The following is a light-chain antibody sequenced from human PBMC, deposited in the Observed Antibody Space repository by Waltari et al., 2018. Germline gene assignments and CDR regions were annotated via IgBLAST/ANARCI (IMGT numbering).Light chain of an antibody. CDR1: SSNIGGNV. J-gene: IGLJ3*02. V-gene: IGLV1-47*01. CDR3: AAWDDNLTGPL. CDR2: KNN. Sequence: SVLTQPPSASGTPGQTVTIPCSGSSSNIGGNVVYWYPQLPGMATQPRLCKNNQRPSGVPDRFSGSKSGTSASLAISGLRSDDEAEYYCAAWDDNLTGPLFGGGTKVTVL.